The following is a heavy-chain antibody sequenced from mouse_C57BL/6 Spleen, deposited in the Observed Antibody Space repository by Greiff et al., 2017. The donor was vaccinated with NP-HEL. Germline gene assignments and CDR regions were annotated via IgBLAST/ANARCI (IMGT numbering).Heavy chain of an antibody. CDR3: AREEGPYFDV. Sequence: EVQLQQSGPGLVKPSQSLSLTCSVTGYSITSGYYWNWIRQFPGNKLEWMGYISYDGSNNYNPSLKNRISITRDTSKNQFFLKLNSVTTEDTATYYCAREEGPYFDVWGTGTTVTVSS. V-gene: IGHV3-6*01. CDR2: ISYDGSN. CDR1: GYSITSGYY. D-gene: IGHD3-3*01. J-gene: IGHJ1*03.